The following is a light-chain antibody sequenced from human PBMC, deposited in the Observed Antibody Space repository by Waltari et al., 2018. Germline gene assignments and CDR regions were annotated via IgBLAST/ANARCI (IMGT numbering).Light chain of an antibody. CDR1: SSHVGGYNY. CDR3: NSFTLGTALLV. Sequence: QSALTQPASVSGSPGQSLTISCTGTSSHVGGYNYASWYQQHPGKAPKLIIYDVNNRPSGVSNRFSGSKSANTASLTISGLQAEDEADYYCNSFTLGTALLVFGGGTKLTVL. V-gene: IGLV2-14*03. J-gene: IGLJ2*01. CDR2: DVN.